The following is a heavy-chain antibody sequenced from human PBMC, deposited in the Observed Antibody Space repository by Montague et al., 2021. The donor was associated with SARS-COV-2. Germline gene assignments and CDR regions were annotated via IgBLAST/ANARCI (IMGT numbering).Heavy chain of an antibody. V-gene: IGHV4-31*03. CDR3: ARTYYDILTGYYNFDY. CDR1: GGSISSGGYY. D-gene: IGHD3-9*01. CDR2: IYYSEST. Sequence: TLSLTCTVSGGSISSGGYYWSWIRQHPGKGLEWIGYIYYSESTYYNPSLKSRVTISVDTSKNQFSLKLSSVTAADTAVYYCARTYYDILTGYYNFDYWGQGTLVTVSS. J-gene: IGHJ4*02.